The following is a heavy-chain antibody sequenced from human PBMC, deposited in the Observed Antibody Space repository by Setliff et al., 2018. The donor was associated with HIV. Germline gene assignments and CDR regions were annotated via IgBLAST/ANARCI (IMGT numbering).Heavy chain of an antibody. Sequence: LSLTCTVSGGSISSGTYFWSWIRQPAGKGLEWIVHIHTSGNATYNPSLNSRVTISVDMSKNQFSLKLTSVTAADTAVYYCARDFESSYCGGDCYSGWFDSWGQGILVTVSS. CDR2: IHTSGNA. J-gene: IGHJ5*01. CDR3: ARDFESSYCGGDCYSGWFDS. V-gene: IGHV4-61*09. D-gene: IGHD2-21*01. CDR1: GGSISSGTYF.